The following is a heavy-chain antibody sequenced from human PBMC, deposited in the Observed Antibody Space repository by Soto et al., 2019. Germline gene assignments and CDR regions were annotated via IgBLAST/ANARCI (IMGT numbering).Heavy chain of an antibody. CDR2: IIPIVGTG. J-gene: IGHJ6*02. Sequence: QVHLVQSGAEVRKPGSSVTVSCKASGGTFSNYAISWVRQAPGQGLEWMGGIIPIVGTGSYAQKFQGRVTITADEPTTTDYMELSRLRFEDTAVYYCARVVILVPTASTHYYYHMDVWGPGTTVTVSS. CDR3: ARVVILVPTASTHYYYHMDV. CDR1: GGTFSNYA. D-gene: IGHD2-2*01. V-gene: IGHV1-69*01.